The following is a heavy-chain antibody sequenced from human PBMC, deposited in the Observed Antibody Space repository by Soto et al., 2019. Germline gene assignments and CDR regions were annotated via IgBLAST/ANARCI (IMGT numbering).Heavy chain of an antibody. Sequence: EVQLVESGGTVVQPGGSLRLSCAVSGFSFDDYSVHWVRQAPGKGLEWVSLLGRAGSGTYYADSVRGRFTVSRDNGGNSLYLQMNSLRTEDTALYYCAKEKGGTYWVTFDYWGQGTLVTVSS. D-gene: IGHD2-8*02. V-gene: IGHV3-43*01. CDR1: GFSFDDYS. J-gene: IGHJ4*02. CDR2: LGRAGSGT. CDR3: AKEKGGTYWVTFDY.